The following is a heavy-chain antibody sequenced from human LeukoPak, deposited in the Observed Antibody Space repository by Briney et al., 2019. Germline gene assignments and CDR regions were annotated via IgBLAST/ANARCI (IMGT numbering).Heavy chain of an antibody. CDR2: IIPILGIA. D-gene: IGHD2-15*01. CDR1: GGTFSSYT. Sequence: GSSVKVSCKASGGTFSSYTISWVRQAPGQGLVWMGRIIPILGIANYAQKFQGRVTITADKSTSTAYMELSSLRSEDTAVYYCARVGYCSGGSCYARWFDPWGQGTLVTVSS. V-gene: IGHV1-69*02. J-gene: IGHJ5*02. CDR3: ARVGYCSGGSCYARWFDP.